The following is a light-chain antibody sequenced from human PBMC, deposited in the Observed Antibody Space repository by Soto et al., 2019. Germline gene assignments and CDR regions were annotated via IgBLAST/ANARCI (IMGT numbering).Light chain of an antibody. CDR2: DVS. CDR1: SSDVGGYNY. V-gene: IGLV2-14*01. CDR3: NSYTSSSTVV. Sequence: QSALTQPASVSGSPGQSITISCTGTSSDVGGYNYVSWYQQHPGKAPKLMFYDVSNRPSGVSNRFSGSKSGNTASLTISGLQAEDEADYYCNSYTSSSTVVFGGGTKLTVL. J-gene: IGLJ2*01.